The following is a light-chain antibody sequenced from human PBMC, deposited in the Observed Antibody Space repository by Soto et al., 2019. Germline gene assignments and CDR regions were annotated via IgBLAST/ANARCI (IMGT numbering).Light chain of an antibody. CDR3: QQSYSTPPVT. Sequence: DIQMTQSPSSLSASVGDTVTVTCRASQSISIYLNWFQQRPGRAPKLIIYSASSLQSGVPSRFSGSGSGTDFTLTISSLQPEDSATYYCQQSYSTPPVTFGPGTKVDI. J-gene: IGKJ3*01. V-gene: IGKV1-39*01. CDR2: SAS. CDR1: QSISIY.